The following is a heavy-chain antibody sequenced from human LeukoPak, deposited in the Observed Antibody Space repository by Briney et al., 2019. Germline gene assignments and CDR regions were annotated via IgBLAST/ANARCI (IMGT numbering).Heavy chain of an antibody. Sequence: WASVTVSFKASGGTFINYAISWVRQAPGQGLEWMGGIIPIFGTANYAQKFQGRVTITADESTSTAYMELSSLRSEDTAVYYCATDRHTVPAAIWWDAFDIWGQGTMVTVSS. CDR1: GGTFINYA. CDR3: ATDRHTVPAAIWWDAFDI. D-gene: IGHD2-2*02. CDR2: IIPIFGTA. J-gene: IGHJ3*02. V-gene: IGHV1-69*13.